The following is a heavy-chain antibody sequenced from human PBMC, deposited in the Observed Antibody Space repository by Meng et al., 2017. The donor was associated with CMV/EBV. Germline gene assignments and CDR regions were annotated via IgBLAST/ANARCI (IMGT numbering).Heavy chain of an antibody. CDR1: GYTFSSYA. CDR2: ISGSGGST. Sequence: GGSLRLSCAASGYTFSSYAMSWVRQAPGKGLEWVSAISGSGGSTYYPDSVKGRFTISRDNSKNTLYLQMNSLRAEDTAVYYCAKGDRYCSSTSCYAHGMDVWGQGTTVTVSS. CDR3: AKGDRYCSSTSCYAHGMDV. J-gene: IGHJ6*02. V-gene: IGHV3-23*01. D-gene: IGHD2-2*01.